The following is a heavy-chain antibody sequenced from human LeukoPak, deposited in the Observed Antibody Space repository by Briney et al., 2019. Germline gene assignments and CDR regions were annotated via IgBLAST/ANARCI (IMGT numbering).Heavy chain of an antibody. D-gene: IGHD1-26*01. CDR2: INPNSGGT. CDR1: GYTFTGYY. Sequence: ASVKVSCKASGYTFTGYYMHWVRQAPGQGLEWMGWINPNSGGTNYAQKFQGRVTMTRDTSISTAYMELSRLRSDDTAVYYCARDRSGSYGYWFDPWGQGTLVTVSS. J-gene: IGHJ5*02. CDR3: ARDRSGSYGYWFDP. V-gene: IGHV1-2*02.